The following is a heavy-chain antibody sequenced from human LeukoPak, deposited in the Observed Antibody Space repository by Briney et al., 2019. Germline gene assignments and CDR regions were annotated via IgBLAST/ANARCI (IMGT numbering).Heavy chain of an antibody. CDR1: GYTFTGYY. CDR3: ARSIWFGEPLGWFDP. D-gene: IGHD3-10*01. J-gene: IGHJ5*02. V-gene: IGHV1-46*01. Sequence: ASVKVSCKASGYTFTGYYMHWVRQAPGQGLEWMGIINPSGGSTSYAQKFQGRVTMTRDMSTSTVYMELSSLRSEDTAVYYCARSIWFGEPLGWFDPWGQGTLVTVSS. CDR2: INPSGGST.